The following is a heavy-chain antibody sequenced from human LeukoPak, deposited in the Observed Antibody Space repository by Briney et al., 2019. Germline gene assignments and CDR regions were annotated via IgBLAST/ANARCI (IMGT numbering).Heavy chain of an antibody. CDR2: IVHSGNT. D-gene: IGHD6-13*01. CDR1: GGSFSGYY. CDR3: ARFGSSTWYKGAFDI. V-gene: IGHV4-34*12. Sequence: SETLSLTCAAYGGSFSGYYWSWIRQPPGKGLEWIGEIVHSGNTKYNPSLKSRVTISVDPSNNQFSLTLTSVTAADTAVYYCARFGSSTWYKGAFDIWGQGTMVTVAS. J-gene: IGHJ3*02.